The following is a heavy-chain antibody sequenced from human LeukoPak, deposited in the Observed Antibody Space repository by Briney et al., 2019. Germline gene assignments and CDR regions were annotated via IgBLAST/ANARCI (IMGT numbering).Heavy chain of an antibody. CDR1: GGSISSGGYY. V-gene: IGHV4-31*03. J-gene: IGHJ3*02. CDR3: ARDERTAAGTVSGAFDI. CDR2: IYYSGST. Sequence: PQTLSLTCTVSGGSISSGGYYWSWIRQHPGKGLEWIGYIYYSGSTYYNPSLKSRVTISVDTSKNQFSLKLSSVTAADTAVYYCARDERTAAGTVSGAFDIWGQGTMVTVSS. D-gene: IGHD6-13*01.